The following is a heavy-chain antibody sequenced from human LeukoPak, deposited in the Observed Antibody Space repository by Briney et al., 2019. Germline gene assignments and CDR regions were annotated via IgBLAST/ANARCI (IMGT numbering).Heavy chain of an antibody. CDR1: GFTFSSYG. CDR3: AKTSAPRTSSIEDY. V-gene: IGHV3-30*18. J-gene: IGHJ4*02. D-gene: IGHD6-13*01. CDR2: ISYDGSNK. Sequence: GRSLRPSCAASGFTFSSYGMHWVRQAPGKGLGWVAVISYDGSNKYYADSVKGRFTISRDNSKNTLYLQMNSLRAEDTAVYYCAKTSAPRTSSIEDYWGQGTLVTVSS.